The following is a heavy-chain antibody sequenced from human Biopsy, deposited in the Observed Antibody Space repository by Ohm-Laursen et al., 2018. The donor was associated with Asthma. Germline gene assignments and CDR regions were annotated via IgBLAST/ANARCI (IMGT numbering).Heavy chain of an antibody. CDR1: GFSFSNFA. D-gene: IGHD3-3*02. CDR2: ISKDASTQ. Sequence: SLRLSCSASGFSFSNFAIHWVRQAPGKGLEWVGVISKDASTQDYADSVKGRFTISRDNAKNSLYLQMNSLRAEDTAVYYCARTFHFWSPYHAEHYQLWGQGTLVTVSS. V-gene: IGHV3-30*07. J-gene: IGHJ1*01. CDR3: ARTFHFWSPYHAEHYQL.